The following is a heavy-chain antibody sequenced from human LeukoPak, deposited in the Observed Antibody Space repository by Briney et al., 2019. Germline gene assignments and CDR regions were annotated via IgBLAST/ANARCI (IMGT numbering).Heavy chain of an antibody. CDR1: GYTFTSYG. CDR3: ARGLRGWLAPRGYYFDY. J-gene: IGHJ4*02. CDR2: ISAYNGNT. V-gene: IGHV1-18*01. Sequence: ASVKVSCKASGYTFTSYGISWVRQAPGQGLEWMGWISAYNGNTNYAQKLQGRVTMTTDTSTSTAYMELSSLRSEDTAVYYCARGLRGWLAPRGYYFDYWGQGTLVTVSS. D-gene: IGHD6-19*01.